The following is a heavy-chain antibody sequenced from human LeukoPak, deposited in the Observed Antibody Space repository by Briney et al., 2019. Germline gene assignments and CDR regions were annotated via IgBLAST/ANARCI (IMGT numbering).Heavy chain of an antibody. CDR1: GGSFSGYY. D-gene: IGHD2-2*01. CDR2: INHSGST. V-gene: IGHV4-34*01. J-gene: IGHJ3*02. Sequence: PSETLSLTCAVYGGSFSGYYWSWIRQPPGKGLEWIGEINHSGSTNYNPSLKSRVTISVDTSKNQFPLKLSSVTAADTAVYYCASSRARAFDIWGQGTMVTVSS. CDR3: ASSRARAFDI.